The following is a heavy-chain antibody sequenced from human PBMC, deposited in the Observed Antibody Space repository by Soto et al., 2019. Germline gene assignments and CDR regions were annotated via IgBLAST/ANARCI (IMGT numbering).Heavy chain of an antibody. D-gene: IGHD5-12*01. CDR2: IDSSSATI. Sequence: LRLSCAASGFTLSRYSMNWVRQAPGKGLEWLSYIDSSSATIYYADSVKGRFIISRDNAKNSLYLQMNSLRDEDTAVYYCARGGVATIFGDSWGQGTLVTVSS. J-gene: IGHJ4*02. V-gene: IGHV3-48*02. CDR3: ARGGVATIFGDS. CDR1: GFTLSRYS.